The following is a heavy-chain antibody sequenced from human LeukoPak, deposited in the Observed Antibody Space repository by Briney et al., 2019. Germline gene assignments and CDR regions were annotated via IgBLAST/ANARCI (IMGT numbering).Heavy chain of an antibody. J-gene: IGHJ4*02. CDR1: GFTFSSYG. D-gene: IGHD3-10*01. Sequence: GGSLRFSCAASGFTFSSYGMHWVRQAPGKGLEGVVVISYDGSNNYYADPVKGPFTISRDNSKTTLYLRMNSQRSENTPVYYCTKEGPRGVSFDYWGQGTLVTVSS. V-gene: IGHV3-30*18. CDR3: TKEGPRGVSFDY. CDR2: ISYDGSNN.